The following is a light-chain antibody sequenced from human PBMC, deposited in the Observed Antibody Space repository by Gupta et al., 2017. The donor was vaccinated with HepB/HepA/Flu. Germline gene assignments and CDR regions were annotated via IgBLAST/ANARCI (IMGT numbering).Light chain of an antibody. Sequence: QSVVTQPPSVTEAPRPRVTITCSGTWSNVGDNTVNWYHHLPAQEPKLLIDYDARLPSGVSARFSASKSGTYATAHTIWVQAEDEADDYCPASDAIRNSMVFGGGTKLTVL. CDR2: YDA. CDR1: WSNVGDNT. CDR3: PASDAIRNSMV. J-gene: IGLJ3*02. V-gene: IGLV1-36*01.